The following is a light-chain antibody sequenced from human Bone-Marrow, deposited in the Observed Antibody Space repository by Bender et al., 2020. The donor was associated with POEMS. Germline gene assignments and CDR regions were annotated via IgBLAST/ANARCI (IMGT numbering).Light chain of an antibody. CDR2: EVN. CDR3: SSYRHRDNVI. V-gene: IGLV2-8*01. J-gene: IGLJ2*01. CDR1: SSDVGGYNY. Sequence: QSALTQPPSASGSPGQSVTISCTGTSSDVGGYNYVSWYQQHPGKAPKLMIYEVNKRPSGVPGRFSGSKSGNTASLTVSGLPADDEADYYCSSYRHRDNVIFGGGTTLTVL.